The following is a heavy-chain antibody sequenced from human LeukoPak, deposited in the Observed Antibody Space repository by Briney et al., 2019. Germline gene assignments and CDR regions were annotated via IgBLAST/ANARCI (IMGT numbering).Heavy chain of an antibody. CDR1: GFTFDDYA. D-gene: IGHD2-8*01. CDR3: AKDIAMLYWYFDL. Sequence: PGGSLRLSCAASGFTFDDYAMHWVRQAPGKGLEWVSGISWNSGSIGYADSVKGRFTISRDNAKNSLYLQMNSLRAEDTALYYCAKDIAMLYWYFDLWGRGTLVTVSS. CDR2: ISWNSGSI. J-gene: IGHJ2*01. V-gene: IGHV3-9*01.